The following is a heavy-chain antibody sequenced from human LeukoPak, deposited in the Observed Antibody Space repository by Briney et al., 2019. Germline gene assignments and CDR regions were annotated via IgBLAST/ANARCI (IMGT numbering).Heavy chain of an antibody. CDR2: INAGNGNT. V-gene: IGHV1-3*01. J-gene: IGHJ4*02. D-gene: IGHD6-19*01. Sequence: GASVKVSCKASGYTFTSYAMHWVRQAPGQRLEWMGWINAGNGNTKYSQKFQGRVTITRDTSASIAYMELSSLRSEDTAVYYCARVPIAVAGPAQKRDLKMGTYFDYWGQGTLVTVSS. CDR3: ARVPIAVAGPAQKRDLKMGTYFDY. CDR1: GYTFTSYA.